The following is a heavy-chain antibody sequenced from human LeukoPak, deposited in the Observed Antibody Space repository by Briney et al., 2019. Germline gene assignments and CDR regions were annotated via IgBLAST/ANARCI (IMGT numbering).Heavy chain of an antibody. D-gene: IGHD5-18*01. CDR3: ARGGYSYGSLDY. V-gene: IGHV3-48*03. J-gene: IGHJ4*02. CDR1: GFTFSSYE. CDR2: ISSSGSTI. Sequence: GGSLRLSCAASGFTFSSYEMNWVRQAPGKGLGWVSYISSSGSTIYYADSVKGRFTISRDNAKNSLYLQMNSLRAEDTAVYYCARGGYSYGSLDYWGQGTLVTVSS.